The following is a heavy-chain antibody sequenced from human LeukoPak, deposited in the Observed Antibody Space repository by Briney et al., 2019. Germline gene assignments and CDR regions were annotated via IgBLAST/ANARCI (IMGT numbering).Heavy chain of an antibody. J-gene: IGHJ3*02. CDR1: GYTFTSYG. D-gene: IGHD3-3*01. CDR2: ISAYNGNT. CDR3: ARVLLVRRAFDI. Sequence: ASVKVSRKASGYTFTSYGISWVRQAPGQGLEWMGWISAYNGNTNYAQKLQGRVTMTTDTSTSTAYMELRSLRSDDTAVYYCARVLLVRRAFDIWGQGTMVTVSS. V-gene: IGHV1-18*01.